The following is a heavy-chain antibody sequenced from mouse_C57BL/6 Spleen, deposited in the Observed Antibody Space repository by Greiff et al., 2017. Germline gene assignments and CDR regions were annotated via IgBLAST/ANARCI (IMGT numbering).Heavy chain of an antibody. V-gene: IGHV1-81*01. CDR1: GYTFTSYG. D-gene: IGHD2-5*01. J-gene: IGHJ3*01. Sequence: LQESGAELARPGASVKLSCKASGYTFTSYGISWVKQRTGQGLEWIGEIYPRSGNTYYNEKFKGKATLTADKSSSTAYMELRSLTSEDSAVYFCAREGDYSNLFAYWGQGTLVTVSA. CDR3: AREGDYSNLFAY. CDR2: IYPRSGNT.